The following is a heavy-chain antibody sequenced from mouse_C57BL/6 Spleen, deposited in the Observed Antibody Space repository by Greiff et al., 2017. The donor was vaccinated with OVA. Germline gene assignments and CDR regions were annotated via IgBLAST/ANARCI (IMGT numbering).Heavy chain of an antibody. CDR2: IYPRSGNT. Sequence: QVQLQQSGAELVRPGASVKLSCKASGYTFTSYGISWVKQRTGKGLEWIGEIYPRSGNTYYNEKFKGKATLTADKSSSTAYMELRSLTSEDSSVYFCARGDYGSRDYFDYWGQGTTLTVSS. J-gene: IGHJ2*01. D-gene: IGHD1-1*01. CDR3: ARGDYGSRDYFDY. CDR1: GYTFTSYG. V-gene: IGHV1-81*01.